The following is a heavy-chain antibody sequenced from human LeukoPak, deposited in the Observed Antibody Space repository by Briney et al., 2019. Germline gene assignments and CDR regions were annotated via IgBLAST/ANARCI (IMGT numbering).Heavy chain of an antibody. CDR3: ARWNQGYDLDV. CDR1: GIPFSTYG. Sequence: QPGGSLRLSCAASGIPFSTYGMHWVRQAPGKGLEWVALIWYDGSKKYYADFVRGRFTISRDNSKNTPYLQMNSLRAEDTAVYFCARWNQGYDLDVWGQGTTVTVSS. V-gene: IGHV3-33*01. D-gene: IGHD1-1*01. CDR2: IWYDGSKK. J-gene: IGHJ6*02.